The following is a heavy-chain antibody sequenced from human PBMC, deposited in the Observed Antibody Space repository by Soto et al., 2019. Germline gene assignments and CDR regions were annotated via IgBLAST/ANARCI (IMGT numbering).Heavy chain of an antibody. V-gene: IGHV3-21*01. CDR2: ISSSSSYI. CDR3: ARVEYSSQADDY. D-gene: IGHD6-6*01. CDR1: GFTFSSYS. J-gene: IGHJ4*02. Sequence: EVQLVESGGGLVKPGGSLRLSCAASGFTFSSYSMNWVRQAPGKGLEWVSSISSSSSYIYYADSVKGRFTISRDNAKNSLYLQMNSLRAEDTAVYYCARVEYSSQADDYWGQETLVTVSS.